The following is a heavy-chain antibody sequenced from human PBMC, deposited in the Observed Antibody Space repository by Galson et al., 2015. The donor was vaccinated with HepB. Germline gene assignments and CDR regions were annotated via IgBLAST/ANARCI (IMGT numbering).Heavy chain of an antibody. CDR2: IYYSGST. CDR1: GGSISSSSYY. D-gene: IGHD6-13*01. V-gene: IGHV4-39*01. Sequence: ETLSLTCTVSGGSISSSSYYWGWIRQPPGKGLEWIGSIYYSGSTYYNPSLKSRVTISVDTSKNQFSLKLSSVTAADTAVYYCARLRSSPDYWGQGTLVTVSS. CDR3: ARLRSSPDY. J-gene: IGHJ4*02.